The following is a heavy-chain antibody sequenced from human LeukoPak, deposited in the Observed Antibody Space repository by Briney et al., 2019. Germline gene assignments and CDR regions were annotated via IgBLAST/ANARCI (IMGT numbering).Heavy chain of an antibody. V-gene: IGHV3-23*01. Sequence: GGSLRLSCAASGFTFSSYSMNWVRQAPGKGLEWVSAISGSGGSTYYADSVKGRFTISRDNSKNTLYLQMNSLRAEDTAVYYCAKGQYYDSSGYYYASDYWGQGTLVTVSS. J-gene: IGHJ4*02. CDR3: AKGQYYDSSGYYYASDY. CDR1: GFTFSSYS. CDR2: ISGSGGST. D-gene: IGHD3-22*01.